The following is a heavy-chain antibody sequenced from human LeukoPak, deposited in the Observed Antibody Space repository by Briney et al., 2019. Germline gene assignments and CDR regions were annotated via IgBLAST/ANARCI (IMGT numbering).Heavy chain of an antibody. CDR1: GFTFSSYA. Sequence: GGSLRLSCAASGFTFSSYAMSWVRQAPGKGLEWVSAISGSGGSTYYADSVKGRFTISRDNSKNTLYLQMNSLRAEDTAVYSCANSNRSYYYGIDVWAKETTDSVFS. CDR2: ISGSGGST. J-gene: IGHJ6*04. V-gene: IGHV3-23*01. CDR3: ANSNRSYYYGIDV. D-gene: IGHD2/OR15-2a*01.